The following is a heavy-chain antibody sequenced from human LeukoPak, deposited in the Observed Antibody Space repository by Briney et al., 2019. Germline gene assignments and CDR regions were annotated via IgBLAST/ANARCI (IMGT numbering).Heavy chain of an antibody. Sequence: GGSLRLSCAASGFTFSSYAMHWVRQAPGKGLEWVAVISYDGSNKYYADSVKGRFTISRDNSKNTLYLQMNSLRAEDTAVYYCARDWLGIAVAGWRLDYWGQGTLVTVSS. J-gene: IGHJ4*02. CDR2: ISYDGSNK. D-gene: IGHD6-19*01. CDR1: GFTFSSYA. V-gene: IGHV3-30*04. CDR3: ARDWLGIAVAGWRLDY.